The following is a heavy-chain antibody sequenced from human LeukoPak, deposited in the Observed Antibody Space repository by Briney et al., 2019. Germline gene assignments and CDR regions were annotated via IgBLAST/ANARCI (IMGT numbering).Heavy chain of an antibody. CDR3: ARDRTGIAAAGYYFDY. J-gene: IGHJ4*02. CDR2: IYYSGST. D-gene: IGHD6-13*01. V-gene: IGHV4-39*07. Sequence: SETLFLTCTVSGGSISSSSYYWGWIRQPPGKGLEWIGSIYYSGSTYYNPSLKSRVTISVDTSKNQFSLKLSSVTAADTAVYYCARDRTGIAAAGYYFDYWGQGTLVTVSS. CDR1: GGSISSSSYY.